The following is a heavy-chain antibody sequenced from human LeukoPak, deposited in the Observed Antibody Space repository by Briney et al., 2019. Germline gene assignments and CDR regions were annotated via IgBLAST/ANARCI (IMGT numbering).Heavy chain of an antibody. CDR1: GGSISSSNW. D-gene: IGHD3-3*01. CDR3: ARVETPSSGFLEWTTPYYYYYMDV. Sequence: SETLSLTCAVSGGSISSSNWWSWVRQPPGKGLEWIGEIYHSGSTNYNPSLNSRVTMSVDTSKNQFSLKLSSVTAADTAVYYCARVETPSSGFLEWTTPYYYYYMDVWGKGTTATVSS. V-gene: IGHV4-4*02. J-gene: IGHJ6*03. CDR2: IYHSGST.